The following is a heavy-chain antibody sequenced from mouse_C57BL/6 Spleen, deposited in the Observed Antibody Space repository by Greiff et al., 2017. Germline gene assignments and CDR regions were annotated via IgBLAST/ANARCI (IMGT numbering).Heavy chain of an antibody. V-gene: IGHV2-9-1*01. Sequence: VQLVESGPGLVAPSQSLSITCTVSGFSLTSYAISWVRQPPGKGLEWLGVIWTGGGTNYNSALKSRLSISKDNSKSQVFLKMNSLQTDDTARYYCSRNEDYYGSSYGFAYWGQGTLVTVSA. J-gene: IGHJ3*01. CDR2: IWTGGGT. CDR3: SRNEDYYGSSYGFAY. D-gene: IGHD1-1*01. CDR1: GFSLTSYA.